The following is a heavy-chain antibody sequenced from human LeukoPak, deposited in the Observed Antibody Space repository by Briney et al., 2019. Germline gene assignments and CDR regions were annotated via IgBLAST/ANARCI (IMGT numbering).Heavy chain of an antibody. CDR3: ARGPRVRVSLDGMDV. J-gene: IGHJ6*02. CDR1: GYTFTDQY. Sequence: SVKVSCKASGYTFTDQYMHWVRPAPGQGLEWMGWINPNTGGANYAQKFRGRVSMTRDTSISTAYMELTRLKSDDTAVYYCARGPRVRVSLDGMDVWGQGTTVTVSS. CDR2: INPNTGGA. D-gene: IGHD1-26*01. V-gene: IGHV1-2*02.